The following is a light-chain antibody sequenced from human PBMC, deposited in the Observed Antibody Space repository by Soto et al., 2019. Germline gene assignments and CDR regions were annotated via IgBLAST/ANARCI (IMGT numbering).Light chain of an antibody. J-gene: IGLJ2*01. CDR2: ENN. CDR3: QSYDGAFVV. V-gene: IGLV6-57*04. Sequence: NFMLTQPHSVSESPGKTLSISCTRSSGSIANNYVQWYQQRPGSAPTTVIYENNKRLSGVADRCSGATDGSSNSSSPTISGLQTEDEADYCCQSYDGAFVVFGGGTKLTVL. CDR1: SGSIANNY.